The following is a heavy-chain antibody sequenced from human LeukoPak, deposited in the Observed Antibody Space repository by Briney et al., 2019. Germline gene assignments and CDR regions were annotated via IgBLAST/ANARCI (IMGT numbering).Heavy chain of an antibody. CDR2: ISSNGGST. J-gene: IGHJ6*04. CDR3: VKVSSRKVVVPAAIGYYYGMAV. V-gene: IGHV3-64D*06. D-gene: IGHD2-2*01. Sequence: GGSLRLSCSASGFTFSSYAMHWVRQAPGKGLEYVSAISSNGGSTYYADSVKGRFTISRDNSKNTLYLQMSSLRAEDTAVYYCVKVSSRKVVVPAAIGYYYGMAVWGKGTTVTVSS. CDR1: GFTFSSYA.